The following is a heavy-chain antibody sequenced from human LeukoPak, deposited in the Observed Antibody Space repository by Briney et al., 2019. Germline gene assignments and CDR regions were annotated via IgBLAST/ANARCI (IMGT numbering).Heavy chain of an antibody. CDR3: ARGRRWLQLLADY. CDR1: GFTFSSYS. Sequence: NPGGSLRLSCAASGFTFSSYSMNWVRQAPGKGLEWVSSISSSSSYIYYADSVKGRFTISRDNAKNSLYLQMNSLRAEDTAVYYCARGRRWLQLLADYWGQGTLVTVSS. CDR2: ISSSSSYI. D-gene: IGHD5-24*01. J-gene: IGHJ4*02. V-gene: IGHV3-21*01.